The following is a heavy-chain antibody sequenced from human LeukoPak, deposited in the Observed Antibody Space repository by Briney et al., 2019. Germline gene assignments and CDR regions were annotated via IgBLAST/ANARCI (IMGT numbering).Heavy chain of an antibody. CDR1: GFTLSPYS. D-gene: IGHD3-10*02. CDR2: ISSSSNYI. J-gene: IGHJ4*02. Sequence: AGGSLRLSCAASGFTLSPYSMTWVRQAPGKGLEWVSFISSSSNYIYYADSVKGRFTISRDNAKNSLYLQMNSLRAEDTAVYYCARGTMFPYYFDYWGQGTLVTVSS. V-gene: IGHV3-21*01. CDR3: ARGTMFPYYFDY.